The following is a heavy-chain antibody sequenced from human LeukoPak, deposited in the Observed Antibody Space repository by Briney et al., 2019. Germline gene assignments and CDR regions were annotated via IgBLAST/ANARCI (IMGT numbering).Heavy chain of an antibody. CDR1: GGSFSGYY. J-gene: IGHJ4*02. D-gene: IGHD3-9*01. V-gene: IGHV4-34*01. CDR2: INHSGST. Sequence: PSETLSLTCAVYGGSFSGYYWSWIRQPPGKGLEWIGEINHSGSTNYNPSLKSRVTISVDTSKNQFSLKLSSVTAADTAVYYCARQLYYDILTGYFDYWGQGTLVTVSS. CDR3: ARQLYYDILTGYFDY.